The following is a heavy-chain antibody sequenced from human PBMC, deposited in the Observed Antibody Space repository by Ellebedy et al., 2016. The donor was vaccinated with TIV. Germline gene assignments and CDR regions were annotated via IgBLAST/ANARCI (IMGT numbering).Heavy chain of an antibody. V-gene: IGHV3-23*01. CDR3: AKANEDTARVYDAFDI. CDR1: GFTFSSYA. J-gene: IGHJ3*02. D-gene: IGHD5-18*01. CDR2: ISGSGGST. Sequence: GGSLRLXXAASGFTFSSYAMSWVRQAPGKGLEWVSAISGSGGSTYYADSVKGRFTISRDNSKNTLYLQMNSLRAEDTAVYYCAKANEDTARVYDAFDIWGQGTMVTVSS.